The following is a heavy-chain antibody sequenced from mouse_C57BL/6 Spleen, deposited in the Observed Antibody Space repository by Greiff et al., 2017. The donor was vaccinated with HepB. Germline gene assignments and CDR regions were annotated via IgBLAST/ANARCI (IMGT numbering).Heavy chain of an antibody. J-gene: IGHJ3*01. D-gene: IGHD2-5*01. CDR1: GYAFTNYL. CDR3: ARGDSNPAWFAY. Sequence: QVHVKQSGAELVRPGTSVKVSCKASGYAFTNYLIEWVKQRPGQGLEWIGVINPGSGGTNYNEKFKGKATLTADKSSSTAYMQLSSLTSEDSAVYFCARGDSNPAWFAYWGQGTLVTVSA. V-gene: IGHV1-54*01. CDR2: INPGSGGT.